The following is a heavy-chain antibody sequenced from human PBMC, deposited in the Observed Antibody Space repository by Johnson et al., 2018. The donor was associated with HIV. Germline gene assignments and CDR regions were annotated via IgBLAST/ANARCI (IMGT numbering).Heavy chain of an antibody. D-gene: IGHD3-22*01. CDR1: VFMFSNYG. V-gene: IGHV3-30*02. CDR3: ARGYYYDSSGSDDAFDI. Sequence: QVQLVESGGGVVQPGGSLRLSCATSVFMFSNYGMHWVRQAPGKGLEWVAFIRYDGSNKYYADSVKGRFTISRDNSKNTLSLQMNSLRAEDTAVYYCARGYYYDSSGSDDAFDIWGQGTMVTVSS. CDR2: IRYDGSNK. J-gene: IGHJ3*02.